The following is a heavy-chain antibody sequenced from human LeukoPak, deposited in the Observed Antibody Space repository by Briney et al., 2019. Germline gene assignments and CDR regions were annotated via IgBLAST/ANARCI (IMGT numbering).Heavy chain of an antibody. V-gene: IGHV4-59*08. Sequence: SETLSLTCSVSGESISGFYWNWIRQPPGKGLEWIGYIYYTGSTNYNPSLTSRVTISIDTSKDQFSLKLSSVTAADTAVYYCARQSRKYYGSGSEDNWFDPWGQGTLVTVSS. D-gene: IGHD3-10*01. J-gene: IGHJ5*02. CDR1: GESISGFY. CDR3: ARQSRKYYGSGSEDNWFDP. CDR2: IYYTGST.